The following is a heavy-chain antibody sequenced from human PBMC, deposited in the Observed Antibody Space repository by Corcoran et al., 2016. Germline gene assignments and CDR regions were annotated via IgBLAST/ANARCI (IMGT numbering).Heavy chain of an antibody. Sequence: QVQLVQSGAEVKKPGASVKVSCKASGYTFTGYYMHWVRQAPGQGLEWMGWINPNSGGTNYAQKFQGWVTMTRDTSISTAYMELSRLRSDDTAVYYCARDGASITIFGVVTPTWAYYGMDVWGQGTTVTVSS. D-gene: IGHD3-3*01. CDR1: GYTFTGYY. V-gene: IGHV1-2*04. CDR2: INPNSGGT. CDR3: ARDGASITIFGVVTPTWAYYGMDV. J-gene: IGHJ6*02.